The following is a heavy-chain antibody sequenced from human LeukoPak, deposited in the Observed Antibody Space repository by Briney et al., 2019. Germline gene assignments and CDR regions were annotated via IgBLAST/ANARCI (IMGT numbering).Heavy chain of an antibody. D-gene: IGHD6-13*01. Sequence: GGSLRLSCAASGFTFSSYWMRWVRQAPGKGLVWVSRINNDGSSTNYADSVKGRFTISRDNAKNTLYLEMNSLRAEDTAVYYCARGSSSWLVYWGQGTLVTVSS. CDR3: ARGSSSWLVY. V-gene: IGHV3-74*01. CDR2: INNDGSST. J-gene: IGHJ4*02. CDR1: GFTFSSYW.